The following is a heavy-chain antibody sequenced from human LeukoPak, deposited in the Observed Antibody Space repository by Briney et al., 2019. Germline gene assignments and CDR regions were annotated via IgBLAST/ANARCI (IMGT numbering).Heavy chain of an antibody. J-gene: IGHJ4*02. CDR2: INPSTGGT. Sequence: ASVKVSCKTSGFAFTGYYIHWVRQAPGQRFEWLGWINPSTGGTDYAQNFQGRLTLTRDTSINTAYLELSSLRIDDTAVYYCMRDWEDYWNDYWGQGTLVTVSS. V-gene: IGHV1-2*02. D-gene: IGHD1-1*01. CDR1: GFAFTGYY. CDR3: MRDWEDYWNDY.